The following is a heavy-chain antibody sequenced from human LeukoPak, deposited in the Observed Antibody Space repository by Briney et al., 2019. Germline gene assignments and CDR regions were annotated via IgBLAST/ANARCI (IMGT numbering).Heavy chain of an antibody. J-gene: IGHJ4*02. CDR3: ARLPKTTYFDY. CDR1: GFTVNSNY. V-gene: IGHV3-53*01. D-gene: IGHD4-11*01. CDR2: IYTGGTT. Sequence: GESLRLSCAASGFTVNSNYMSWVRQAPGKGLEWVSVIYTGGTTDYADSVKGQFTISRDNSKNTLFLQMNSLRAEDTAVYYCARLPKTTYFDYWGQGTLVTVFS.